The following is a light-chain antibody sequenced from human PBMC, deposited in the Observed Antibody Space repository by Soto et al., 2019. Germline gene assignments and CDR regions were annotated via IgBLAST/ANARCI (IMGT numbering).Light chain of an antibody. J-gene: IGKJ1*01. V-gene: IGKV1-39*01. CDR2: GAS. CDR3: HQTAGSLTWT. CDR1: QSIRYS. Sequence: DIQLTQPPSSLSASVGDRVTITCRASQSIRYSLNWYQQRPGEAPKVLIYGASNLQSGVPPRFSGSGSGTDFALTISSLQPEDFATYYCHQTAGSLTWTFGQGTRVEAK.